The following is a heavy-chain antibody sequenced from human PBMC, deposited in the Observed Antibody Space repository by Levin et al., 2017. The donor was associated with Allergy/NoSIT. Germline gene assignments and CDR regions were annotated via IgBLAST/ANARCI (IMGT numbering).Heavy chain of an antibody. CDR2: ISGSGSGT. J-gene: IGHJ6*02. D-gene: IGHD2-2*01. V-gene: IGHV3-23*01. CDR1: GFTFNNYA. Sequence: LSLTCAASGFTFNNYAMTWVRQAPGKGLEWVAGISGSGSGTYYADSVKGRFTISRDNSKNTLYLQMNSLRADDTAVYYCAKGPKRSPTCSSTSCYLDDHYGMDVWGQGTTVTVSS. CDR3: AKGPKRSPTCSSTSCYLDDHYGMDV.